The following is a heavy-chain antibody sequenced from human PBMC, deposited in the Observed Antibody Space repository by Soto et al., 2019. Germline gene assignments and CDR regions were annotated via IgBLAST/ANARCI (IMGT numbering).Heavy chain of an antibody. J-gene: IGHJ5*02. CDR2: IYYSGST. CDR1: GGSISSGGYY. CDR3: AREGYCSGGSCDNWFDP. V-gene: IGHV4-31*03. D-gene: IGHD2-15*01. Sequence: PSETLSLTCTVSGGSISSGGYYWSWIRQHPGKGLERIGYIYYSGSTYYNPSLKSRVTISVDTSKNQFSLKMSSVTAADTAVYYCAREGYCSGGSCDNWFDPWGQGTLVTVSS.